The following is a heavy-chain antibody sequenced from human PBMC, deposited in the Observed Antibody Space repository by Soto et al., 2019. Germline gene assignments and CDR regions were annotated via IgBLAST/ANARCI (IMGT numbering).Heavy chain of an antibody. Sequence: GGSLRLSCAASGFTFDNYAMNWVRQAPGKGLEWVSGITGSGENTYYADSVKGRFTISRDNSKNTLYVQLNSLRVEDTAIYYCATVRLRDTNITESYYYGMDVWGQGTMVTVSS. CDR3: ATVRLRDTNITESYYYGMDV. CDR1: GFTFDNYA. V-gene: IGHV3-23*01. D-gene: IGHD2-2*01. CDR2: ITGSGENT. J-gene: IGHJ6*02.